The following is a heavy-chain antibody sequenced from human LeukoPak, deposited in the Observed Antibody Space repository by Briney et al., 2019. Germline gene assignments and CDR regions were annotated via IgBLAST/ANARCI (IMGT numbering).Heavy chain of an antibody. CDR2: ISSNGGAT. CDR3: VKGGTRSMEYFQH. CDR1: GFTFSSYI. Sequence: GGSLRPSCAASGFTFSSYILNWVRQAPGKGLVSVSAISSNGGATYYADSVKGRFSISRDNSNNMVYLQMSSLRAEDTAVYYCVKGGTRSMEYFQHWGQGTLVTVSS. V-gene: IGHV3-64D*06. J-gene: IGHJ1*01. D-gene: IGHD2-8*01.